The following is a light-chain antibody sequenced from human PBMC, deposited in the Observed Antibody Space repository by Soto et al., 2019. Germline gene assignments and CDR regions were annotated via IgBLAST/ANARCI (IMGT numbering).Light chain of an antibody. CDR3: CSYAGSSTFVV. V-gene: IGLV2-23*03. CDR2: EGS. CDR1: SSDVGSYNL. Sequence: QSALTQPASVSGSPGQSITISCTGTSSDVGSYNLVSWYQRHPGKAPKLMIYEGSKRPSGVSNRFSGSKSGNTASLTISGLRAEDEADYYCCSYAGSSTFVVFGGGTKLTVL. J-gene: IGLJ2*01.